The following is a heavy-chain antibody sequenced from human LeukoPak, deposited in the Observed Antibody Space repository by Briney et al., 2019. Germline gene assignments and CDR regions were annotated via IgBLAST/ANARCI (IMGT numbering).Heavy chain of an antibody. V-gene: IGHV3-30*02. Sequence: GGSLRLSCAASGFTFSSYGMHWVRQAPGKGLEWVAFIRYDGSNKYYADSVKGRFTISRDNSKNTLYLQMNSLRAEDTAVYYCAKGKDRGDYDSDAFDIWGQGTMVTVSS. D-gene: IGHD4-17*01. CDR1: GFTFSSYG. CDR2: IRYDGSNK. J-gene: IGHJ3*02. CDR3: AKGKDRGDYDSDAFDI.